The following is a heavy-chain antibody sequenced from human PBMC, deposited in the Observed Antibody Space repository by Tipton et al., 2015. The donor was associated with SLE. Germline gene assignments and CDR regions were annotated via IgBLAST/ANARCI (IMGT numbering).Heavy chain of an antibody. CDR1: GGSIRSSRHF. CDR3: AKDSGTYYFDF. V-gene: IGHV4-61*01. J-gene: IGHJ4*02. Sequence: TLSLTCTVSGGSIRSSRHFWGWIRQPPGKGLEWIGYIDYRDITNYNPSLKSRVTMSIDTSKNQFSLKLSSVTAADTAVYYCAKDSGTYYFDFWGQGVLVNVSS. D-gene: IGHD1-26*01. CDR2: IDYRDIT.